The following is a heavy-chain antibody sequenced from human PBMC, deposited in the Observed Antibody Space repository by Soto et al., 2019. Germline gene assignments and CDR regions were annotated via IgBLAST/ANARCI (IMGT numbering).Heavy chain of an antibody. CDR2: FDPEDGET. V-gene: IGHV1-24*01. J-gene: IGHJ6*02. CDR1: GYTLTELS. Sequence: ASVKVSCKVSGYTLTELSMHWVRQAPGKGLEWMGGFDPEDGETIYAQKFQGRVTMTEDTSTDTAYMELSSLRSEDTAVYYCATDRPFCTNGVCYTYYYYGMDVWGQGTTVTVSS. D-gene: IGHD2-8*01. CDR3: ATDRPFCTNGVCYTYYYYGMDV.